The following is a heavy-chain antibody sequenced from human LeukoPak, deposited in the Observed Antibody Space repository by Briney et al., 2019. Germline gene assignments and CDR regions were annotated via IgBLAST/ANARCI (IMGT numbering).Heavy chain of an antibody. CDR1: GFAFSSYG. CDR3: ARYGSGLY. Sequence: PGGSLRLSCAASGFAFSSYGMSWVRQAPGKGLEWVSAISGGGGSTYYADSVKGRFTISRDNSKNTLYLQMNSLRADDTAVYFCARYGSGLYWGRGTLVTVSS. D-gene: IGHD3-10*01. V-gene: IGHV3-23*01. J-gene: IGHJ4*02. CDR2: ISGGGGST.